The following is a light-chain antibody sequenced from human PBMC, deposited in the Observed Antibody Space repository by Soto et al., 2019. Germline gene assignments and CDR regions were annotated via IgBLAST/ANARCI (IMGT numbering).Light chain of an antibody. Sequence: DIQMTQSPSTLCASVGDRVTITCRASQSIHRWLAGYQQKAGKAPKVLIYDATSLDSGVPSRFSGSGSGTEFTLTISSLQPDDFAPYYCQQYNTYPVTFGQGTKLEI. CDR2: DAT. V-gene: IGKV1-5*01. CDR3: QQYNTYPVT. J-gene: IGKJ2*01. CDR1: QSIHRW.